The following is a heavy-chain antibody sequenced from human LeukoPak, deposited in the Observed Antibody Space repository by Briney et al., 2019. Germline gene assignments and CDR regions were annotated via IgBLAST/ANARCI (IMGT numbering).Heavy chain of an antibody. CDR3: AKDLHYGSADY. CDR1: GFTLSNYW. D-gene: IGHD3-10*01. V-gene: IGHV3-74*01. J-gene: IGHJ4*02. CDR2: INPDGSTT. Sequence: GGSLRLSCAASGFTLSNYWMHWVRQDPGKGLVWVSFINPDGSTTSYADSVKGRFTISRDNAKNALYLQMNSLRAEDTAVYYCAKDLHYGSADYWGQGTLVTVSS.